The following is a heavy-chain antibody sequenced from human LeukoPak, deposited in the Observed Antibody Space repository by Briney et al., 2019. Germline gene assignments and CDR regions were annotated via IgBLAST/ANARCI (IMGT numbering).Heavy chain of an antibody. CDR2: ISSSSSYI. CDR3: AREGYSYGPPFDAFDI. J-gene: IGHJ3*02. CDR1: GFTFSSYS. Sequence: GGSLRLSCAASGFTFSSYSMNWVRQAPGKGLEWVSSISSSSSYIYYADSVKGRFTISSDNAKNSLYLQMNSLRAEDTAVYYCAREGYSYGPPFDAFDIWGQGTMVTVSS. V-gene: IGHV3-21*01. D-gene: IGHD5-18*01.